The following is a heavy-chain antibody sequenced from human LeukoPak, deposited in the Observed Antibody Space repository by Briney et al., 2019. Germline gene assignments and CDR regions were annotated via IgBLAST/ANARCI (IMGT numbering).Heavy chain of an antibody. V-gene: IGHV1-8*01. J-gene: IGHJ4*02. Sequence: ASVTVSCKASGYTFTSYDINWVRQATGQGLEWMGGMNPNSGNTGYAQKFQGRVTMTRNTSISTAYMELSSLRSEDTAVYYCARGRRDSGYDPDFDYWGQGTLVTVSS. D-gene: IGHD5-12*01. CDR1: GYTFTSYD. CDR2: MNPNSGNT. CDR3: ARGRRDSGYDPDFDY.